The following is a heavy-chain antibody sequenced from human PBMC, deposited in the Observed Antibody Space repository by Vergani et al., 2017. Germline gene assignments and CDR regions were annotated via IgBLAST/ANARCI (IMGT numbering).Heavy chain of an antibody. CDR1: GYTFNSYG. Sequence: QVKLVQSGAEVKKPGASVKVSCKASGYTFNSYGISWVRQATGQGLEWMGWISAYNGNTNYAQKLQGRVPMTTDTSTSTAYMELRSLRSDDTAVYYCARDNARYYDFWSGYYSHFAYWSQGTLVTVSS. CDR2: ISAYNGNT. V-gene: IGHV1-18*01. D-gene: IGHD3-3*01. CDR3: ARDNARYYDFWSGYYSHFAY. J-gene: IGHJ4*02.